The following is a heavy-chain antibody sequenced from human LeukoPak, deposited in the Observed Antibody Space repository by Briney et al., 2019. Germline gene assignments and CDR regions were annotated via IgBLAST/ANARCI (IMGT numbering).Heavy chain of an antibody. CDR2: IKQDGSEK. J-gene: IGHJ6*03. D-gene: IGHD3-10*01. V-gene: IGHV3-7*01. CDR3: ARLNGGVFMVRGEYYYHYMDV. Sequence: GGSLRLSCAASGFTFSSYGMHSVRQAPGKGLEWVANIKQDGSEKYYVDSVKGRFTISRDNAKNSLYLQMSSLRAEDTAVYYCARLNGGVFMVRGEYYYHYMDVWGKGTTVTISS. CDR1: GFTFSSYG.